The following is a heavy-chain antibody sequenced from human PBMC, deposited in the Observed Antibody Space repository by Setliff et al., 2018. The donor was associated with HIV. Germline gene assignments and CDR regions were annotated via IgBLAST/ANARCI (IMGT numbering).Heavy chain of an antibody. CDR2: INHDRTT. D-gene: IGHD3-3*01. J-gene: IGHJ6*03. CDR3: ARGSRQLTIFGVVFKTNYYFMDV. CDR1: FSGYY. Sequence: FSGYYWSWNRQPPGKGLGWIGEINHDRTTNYNPSLKSRVTISVDTSKNQFSLTLNSVTASDTAVYYCARGSRQLTIFGVVFKTNYYFMDVLGKGTAVTVSS. V-gene: IGHV4-34*01.